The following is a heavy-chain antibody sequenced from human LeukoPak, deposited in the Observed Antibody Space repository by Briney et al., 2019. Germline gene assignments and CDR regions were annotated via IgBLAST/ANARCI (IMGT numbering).Heavy chain of an antibody. Sequence: GGSLRLSCAASGFTFSSYAVSWVRQAPGRGLEWVVNIKQDGSEKYYVDSVKGRFTISRDNAKNSLYLQMNSLRAEDTAVYYCARVGSSGYFSDYWGQGTLVTVSS. J-gene: IGHJ4*02. CDR3: ARVGSSGYFSDY. V-gene: IGHV3-7*01. CDR2: IKQDGSEK. CDR1: GFTFSSYA. D-gene: IGHD3-22*01.